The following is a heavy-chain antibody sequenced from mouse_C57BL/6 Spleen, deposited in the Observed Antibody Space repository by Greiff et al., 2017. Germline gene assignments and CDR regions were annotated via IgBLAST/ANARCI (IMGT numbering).Heavy chain of an antibody. CDR1: GFNITDYY. D-gene: IGHD1-1*01. CDR2: IDPEDGDT. CDR3: ATDGSSSYYFDY. J-gene: IGHJ2*01. V-gene: IGHV14-1*01. Sequence: EVQLQQSGAELVRPGASVKLSCTASGFNITDYYMHWVKQRPEQGLEWIGRIDPEDGDTEYAAKFQGKATMTADTSSNTASLQLISLTSEDTAVYYCATDGSSSYYFDYWGQGTTLTVSS.